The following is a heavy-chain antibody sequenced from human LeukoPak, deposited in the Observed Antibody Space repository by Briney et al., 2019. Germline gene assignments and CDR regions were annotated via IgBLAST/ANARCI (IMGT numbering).Heavy chain of an antibody. CDR3: AKVCGSYRDYFDY. V-gene: IGHV3-23*01. CDR1: GFTFNSYG. D-gene: IGHD1-26*01. CDR2: ISGSGGST. J-gene: IGHJ4*02. Sequence: GGSLRLSCAASGFTFNSYGVSWVRQAPGKGLKWVSAISGSGGSTSYADSVKGRFTISRDNSKNTVYLQMNSLRAEDTAVYYCAKVCGSYRDYFDYWGQGTLVTVSS.